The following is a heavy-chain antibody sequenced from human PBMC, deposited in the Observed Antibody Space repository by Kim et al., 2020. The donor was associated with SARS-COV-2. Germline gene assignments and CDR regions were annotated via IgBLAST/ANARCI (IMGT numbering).Heavy chain of an antibody. V-gene: IGHV3-23*01. J-gene: IGHJ3*02. Sequence: YYADSVKGRFTISRDNSKNTLYLQMNSLRAEDTAVYYCAKGPSESDAFDIWGQGTMVTVSS. CDR3: AKGPSESDAFDI.